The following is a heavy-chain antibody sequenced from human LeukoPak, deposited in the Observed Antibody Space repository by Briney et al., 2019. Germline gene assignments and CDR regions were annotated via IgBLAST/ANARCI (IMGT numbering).Heavy chain of an antibody. V-gene: IGHV4-34*01. J-gene: IGHJ4*02. CDR1: GGSFSGYY. Sequence: SETLSLTCAVYGGSFSGYYLSWIRQPPGKGLEWIGEINHSGSTNYNPSLKSRVTISVDTSKNQFSLKLSSVTAADTAVYYCARAGYSSDYYFDYWGQGTLVTVSS. CDR2: INHSGST. CDR3: ARAGYSSDYYFDY. D-gene: IGHD6-25*01.